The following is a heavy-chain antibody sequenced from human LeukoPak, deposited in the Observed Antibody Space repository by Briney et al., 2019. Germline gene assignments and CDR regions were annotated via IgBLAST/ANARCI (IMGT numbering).Heavy chain of an antibody. CDR3: TRGAPQADVFDI. D-gene: IGHD1-26*01. CDR2: FKSKAAGGTT. V-gene: IGHV3-15*01. Sequence: GGSLRLSCAASGFTFSVTWMSWVRQAPGRGLEWVGRFKSKAAGGTTDYAAPVRGRFTISKDDSKNMLYLQMNSLKTEDTAVYYCTRGAPQADVFDIWGQGTMVTVSS. CDR1: GFTFSVTW. J-gene: IGHJ3*02.